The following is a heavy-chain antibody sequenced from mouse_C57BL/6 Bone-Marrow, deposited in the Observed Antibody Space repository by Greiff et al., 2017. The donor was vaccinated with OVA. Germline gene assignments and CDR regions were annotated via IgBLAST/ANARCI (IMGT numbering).Heavy chain of an antibody. J-gene: IGHJ3*01. CDR1: GYTFTSYW. V-gene: IGHV1-50*01. Sequence: QVQLQQPGAELVKPGASVKLSCKASGYTFTSYWMQWVKQRPGQGLEWIGEIDPSDSYTNYNQQFKGKATLTVDTSSSTAYMQLSSLTSEDSAVYYCASAVFAYWGQGTLVTVSA. CDR3: ASAVFAY. CDR2: IDPSDSYT.